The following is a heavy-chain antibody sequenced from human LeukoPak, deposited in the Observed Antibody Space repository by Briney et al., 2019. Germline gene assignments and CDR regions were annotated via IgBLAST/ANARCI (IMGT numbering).Heavy chain of an antibody. J-gene: IGHJ4*02. CDR2: INPDGSIT. CDR3: ASVLGYCSGGSCPPIDY. CDR1: GVTLSGYW. D-gene: IGHD2-15*01. V-gene: IGHV3-74*01. Sequence: PGGSLRLSCAASGVTLSGYWIHWVRQAPGKGLVWVARINPDGSITSYADSVKGRITISRDNSKNTLYLQMNSLRAEDTAVYYCASVLGYCSGGSCPPIDYWGQGTLVTVSS.